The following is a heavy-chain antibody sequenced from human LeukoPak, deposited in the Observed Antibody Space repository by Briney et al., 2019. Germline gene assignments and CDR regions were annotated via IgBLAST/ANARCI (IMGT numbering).Heavy chain of an antibody. CDR1: GYSFTSYW. D-gene: IGHD6-13*01. CDR2: IYPGDSDT. V-gene: IGHV5-51*01. J-gene: IGHJ4*02. CDR3: ARHGGSSWYTFDY. Sequence: GESLKISFKGSGYSFTSYWIGWVRPMPGKGLEWMGIIYPGDSDTRYSPSFQGQVTISADKSISTAYLQWGSLKASDTAMYYCARHGGSSWYTFDYWGQGTLVTVSS.